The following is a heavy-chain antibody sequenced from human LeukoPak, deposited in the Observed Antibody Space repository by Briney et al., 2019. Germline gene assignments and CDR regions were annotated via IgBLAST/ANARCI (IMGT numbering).Heavy chain of an antibody. CDR1: GGSISSGGYS. J-gene: IGHJ3*02. CDR2: IYHSGST. CDR3: ARDLFRGSNAFDI. Sequence: PSQTLSLTCAVSGGSISSGGYSWSWIRQPPGKGLEWIGYIYHSGSTYYNPSLKSRVTISVDRPKNQFSLKLSSVTAADTAVYYCARDLFRGSNAFDIWGQGTMVTVSS. V-gene: IGHV4-30-2*01. D-gene: IGHD3-10*02.